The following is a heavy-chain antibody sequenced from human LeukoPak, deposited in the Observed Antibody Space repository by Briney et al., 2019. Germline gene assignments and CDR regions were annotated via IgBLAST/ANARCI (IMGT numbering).Heavy chain of an antibody. CDR1: GGSISTTSYF. D-gene: IGHD6-19*01. CDR2: IYYSGTT. J-gene: IGHJ5*02. Sequence: SETLSFTCTVSGGSISTTSYFWAWIRQPPGEGLEWIGSIYYSGTTYFNSSLKSRLTISVERSKNHFSLKSSSLTVADTALYYCARVYSSTHNWFDTWGQGIQVTVSS. CDR3: ARVYSSTHNWFDT. V-gene: IGHV4-39*07.